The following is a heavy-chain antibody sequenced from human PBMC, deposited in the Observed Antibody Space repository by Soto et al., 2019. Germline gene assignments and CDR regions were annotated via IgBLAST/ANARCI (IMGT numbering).Heavy chain of an antibody. CDR3: ARDIMVRGNYYYYGMDV. J-gene: IGHJ6*02. CDR2: ISYDGSNK. CDR1: GFTFSSYG. D-gene: IGHD3-10*01. V-gene: IGHV3-30*19. Sequence: QVQLVESGGGVVQPGRSLRLSCAASGFTFSSYGMHWVRQAPGKGLEWVAFISYDGSNKYYADSVTGRFTISRDNSKNTLYLQMNSLRAEDTAVYYCARDIMVRGNYYYYGMDVWGQGTTVTVSS.